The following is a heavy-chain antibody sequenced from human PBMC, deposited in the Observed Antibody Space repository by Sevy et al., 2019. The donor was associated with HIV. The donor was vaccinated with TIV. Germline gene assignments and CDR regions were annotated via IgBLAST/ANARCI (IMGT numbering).Heavy chain of an antibody. CDR3: AKDQGGWGNFDY. D-gene: IGHD6-19*01. CDR2: VTGSGKYT. V-gene: IGHV3-23*01. Sequence: GSLRLSCAASGLTFDNYDFNWVRQAPGKGLEWVSRVTGSGKYTDYADFVKGRFTISRDNSKNTLYLQMNSLRAEDTAFYYCAKDQGGWGNFDYWGQGTLVTVSS. J-gene: IGHJ4*02. CDR1: GLTFDNYD.